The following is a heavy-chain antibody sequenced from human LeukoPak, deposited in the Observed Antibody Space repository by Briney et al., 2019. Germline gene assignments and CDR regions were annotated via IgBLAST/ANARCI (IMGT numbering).Heavy chain of an antibody. CDR3: ASPGALDAFDI. CDR1: GGSISSSSYY. V-gene: IGHV4-39*01. J-gene: IGHJ3*02. CDR2: IYYSGST. Sequence: SETLSLTCTVSGGSISSSSYYWGWIRQPPGKGLEWIGSIYYSGSTYYNPSLKSRVTISVDTSKNQFSLKLSSVTAADMAVYYCASPGALDAFDIWGQGAMVTVSS. D-gene: IGHD7-27*01.